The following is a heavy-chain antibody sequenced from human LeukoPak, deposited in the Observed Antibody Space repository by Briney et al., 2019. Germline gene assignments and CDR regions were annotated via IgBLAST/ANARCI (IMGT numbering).Heavy chain of an antibody. Sequence: GASVKVSCKASGYTFVNYDINWVRQATGQGLEWMGWISAYNGNTNYAQKLQGRVTMTTDTSTSTAYMELRSLRSDDTAVYYCARVEMATIHRAWSELDYWGQGTLVTVSS. D-gene: IGHD5-24*01. V-gene: IGHV1-18*01. CDR2: ISAYNGNT. CDR3: ARVEMATIHRAWSELDY. J-gene: IGHJ4*02. CDR1: GYTFVNYD.